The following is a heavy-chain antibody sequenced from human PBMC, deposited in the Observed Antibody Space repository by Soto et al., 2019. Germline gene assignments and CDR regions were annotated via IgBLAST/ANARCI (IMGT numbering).Heavy chain of an antibody. CDR3: ATRRIVGATYWFDP. D-gene: IGHD1-26*01. CDR2: FDPEDGET. CDR1: GYTLTELS. V-gene: IGHV1-24*01. Sequence: RALVKVSCKVSGYTLTELSMHWVRQAPGKGLEWMGGFDPEDGETIYAQKFQGRVTMTEDTSTDTAYMELSSLRSEDTAVYYCATRRIVGATYWFDPWGQGTLVTVSS. J-gene: IGHJ5*02.